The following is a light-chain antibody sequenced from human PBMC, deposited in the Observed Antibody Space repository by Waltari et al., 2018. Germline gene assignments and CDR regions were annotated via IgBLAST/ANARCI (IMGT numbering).Light chain of an antibody. CDR2: WAS. V-gene: IGKV4-1*01. CDR1: QSVLYNSKNNNH. CDR3: QQHYSSPPT. J-gene: IGKJ1*01. Sequence: DIVMTQSQDSLAVSLGERATTNCKSSQSVLYNSKNNNHLAWYQQKPGQPPKLLIYWASTRESGVPDRFSGSGSWTDFTLTITSLQAEDVAVYYCQQHYSSPPTFGQGTKVEIK.